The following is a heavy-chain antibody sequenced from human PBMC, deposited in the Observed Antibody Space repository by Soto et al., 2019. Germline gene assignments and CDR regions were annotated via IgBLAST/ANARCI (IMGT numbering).Heavy chain of an antibody. V-gene: IGHV6-1*01. J-gene: IGHJ4*02. Sequence: SQTPSLTCAISGDSVSRHRAAWNWIRQSPSRGLEWLGATYYRSKWYNDYALSVKSRITFNPDTSKNQLSLQLKSVTPEDTAMYYCARGGYSSAWYYFDYWGQGALVTVSS. D-gene: IGHD6-13*01. CDR1: GDSVSRHRAA. CDR2: TYYRSKWYN. CDR3: ARGGYSSAWYYFDY.